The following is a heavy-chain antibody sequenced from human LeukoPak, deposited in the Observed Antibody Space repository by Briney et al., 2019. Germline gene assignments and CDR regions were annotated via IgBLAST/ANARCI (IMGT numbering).Heavy chain of an antibody. D-gene: IGHD4-17*01. CDR1: GGSFSGYY. CDR3: ARHRDYGEGIFDY. J-gene: IGHJ4*02. V-gene: IGHV4-34*01. Sequence: SETLSLTCAVYGGSFSGYYWNWIRQPPGKGLEWIGETNHSGSTNYNPSLKSRVTISVDTSKNQFSLKLSSVTAADTAVYYCARHRDYGEGIFDYWGQGTLVTVSS. CDR2: TNHSGST.